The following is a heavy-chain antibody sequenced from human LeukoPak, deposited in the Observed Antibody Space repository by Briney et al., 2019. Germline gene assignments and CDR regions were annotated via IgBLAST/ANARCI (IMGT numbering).Heavy chain of an antibody. D-gene: IGHD3-10*01. CDR1: GGSISSYY. J-gene: IGHJ4*02. CDR2: NFNSGSS. Sequence: PSETLSLTCTVSGGSISSYYWSWIRQPPGKGLEWIGYNFNSGSSNYNPSLKSRVTISVDTPKNQFSLKLSSVTAADTAVYYCARVGSYNFDYWGQGTLVTVSS. CDR3: ARVGSYNFDY. V-gene: IGHV4-59*01.